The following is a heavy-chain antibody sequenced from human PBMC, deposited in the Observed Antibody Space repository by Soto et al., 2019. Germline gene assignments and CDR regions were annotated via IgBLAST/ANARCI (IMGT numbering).Heavy chain of an antibody. D-gene: IGHD5-18*01. Sequence: EMQLLESGGGLVQPGGSLSLSCVASGFTFSSYGMSWVRQAPGKGLEWVAGISGISGRTDYADSVKGRFTISRDNSNNILYLQLNSLRAEDTAIYYCAKQRKYRAYYYPMDVWGQGATVTVSS. CDR2: ISGISGRT. CDR3: AKQRKYRAYYYPMDV. V-gene: IGHV3-23*01. J-gene: IGHJ6*02. CDR1: GFTFSSYG.